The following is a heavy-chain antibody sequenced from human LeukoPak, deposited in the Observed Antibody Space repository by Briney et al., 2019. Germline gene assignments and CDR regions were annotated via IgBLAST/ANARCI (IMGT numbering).Heavy chain of an antibody. Sequence: PSETLSLTCTVSGGSISSYYWSWIRQPPGKGLEWLGYIYYSGSTDYNPSLESRVTISIDTSKNHFSLNLTAVTAADTAIYYCARTGSGRDYYGMDVWGQGTSVTVSS. D-gene: IGHD5-12*01. CDR3: ARTGSGRDYYGMDV. CDR2: IYYSGST. J-gene: IGHJ6*02. V-gene: IGHV4-59*01. CDR1: GGSISSYY.